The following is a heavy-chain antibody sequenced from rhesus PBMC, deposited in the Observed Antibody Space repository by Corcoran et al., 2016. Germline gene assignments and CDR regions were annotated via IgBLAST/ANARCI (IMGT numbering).Heavy chain of an antibody. V-gene: IGHV4-165*02. CDR3: ARIRLYSGSYQQLDY. CDR2: IGGSSVST. Sequence: QVQLQESGPGLVKPSETLSLTCAVSGGSISRCYWNRNRPPPGKGLEWIGYIGGSSVSTYYNPSLKSQVTISTDTSKNQFSLKLSSVTAADTAVYYCARIRLYSGSYQQLDYWGQGVLVTVSS. CDR1: GGSISRCY. J-gene: IGHJ4*01. D-gene: IGHD3-16*01.